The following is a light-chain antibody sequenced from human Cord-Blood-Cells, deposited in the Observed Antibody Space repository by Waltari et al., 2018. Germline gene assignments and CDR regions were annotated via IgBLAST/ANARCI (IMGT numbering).Light chain of an antibody. CDR1: SSDVGGYNY. V-gene: IGLV2-14*01. Sequence: QSALTQPASVSGSPGQSITISCTGTSSDVGGYNYVSWYQQHPGKAPKLTIYDGSKRPSGVSNRFSGSKSGNTASLTISGLQAEDEADYYCSSYTSSSTWVFGGGTKLTVL. CDR3: SSYTSSSTWV. CDR2: DGS. J-gene: IGLJ3*02.